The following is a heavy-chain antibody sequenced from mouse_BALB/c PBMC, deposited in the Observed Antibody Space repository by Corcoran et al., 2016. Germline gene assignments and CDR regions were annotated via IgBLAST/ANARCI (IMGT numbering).Heavy chain of an antibody. CDR1: GDTFTNYG. D-gene: IGHD2-4*01. V-gene: IGHV9-3-1*01. J-gene: IGHJ1*01. CDR3: ARMITTRSFDV. CDR2: INTYNGGP. Sequence: QIQLVQSGPELKKPGETVKISCKAAGDTFTNYGMNWVKQAPGKGLKGMGWINTYNGGPTYADDFNGRFAFSLETSANTAYLQINNLKNEDTATYFCARMITTRSFDVWGAGTTVTVSS.